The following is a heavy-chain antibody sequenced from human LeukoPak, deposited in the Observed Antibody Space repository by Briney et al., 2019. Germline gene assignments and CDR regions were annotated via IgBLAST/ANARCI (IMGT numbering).Heavy chain of an antibody. CDR1: GGSIRSHY. D-gene: IGHD3-22*01. V-gene: IGHV4-59*11. CDR2: IYNNGRT. J-gene: IGHJ3*02. Sequence: SETLSLTCTVSGGSIRSHYWSWIRQPPGKGLEWIGYIYNNGRTDYNPSLKSRVIISLDTSKNQFSLKLTSVTAADTAVYYCARDVRYYDSSGYYVFDIWGQGTKVTVSS. CDR3: ARDVRYYDSSGYYVFDI.